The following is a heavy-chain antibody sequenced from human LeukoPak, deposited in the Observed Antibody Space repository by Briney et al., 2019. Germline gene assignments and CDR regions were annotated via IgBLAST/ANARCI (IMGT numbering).Heavy chain of an antibody. V-gene: IGHV1-46*03. J-gene: IGHJ4*02. D-gene: IGHD3-10*01. CDR1: GYTFTTYY. CDR3: ARNVGSGLDY. CDR2: INPSGGIT. Sequence: ASVKVSCKASGYTFTTYYMHWVRQAPLQGLEWMGFINPSGGITSFALEFQGRVTMTRDTSTSTVYMELSSLRSEDTAVYYCARNVGSGLDYWGQGTLVIV.